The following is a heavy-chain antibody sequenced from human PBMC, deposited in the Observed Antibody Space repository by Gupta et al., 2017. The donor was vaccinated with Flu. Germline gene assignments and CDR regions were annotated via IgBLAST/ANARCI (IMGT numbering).Heavy chain of an antibody. CDR3: ARGRGYSYGRPDFDY. CDR2: IIPIFGTA. J-gene: IGHJ4*02. Sequence: QAHLVQSGAEVKNPESSVKVSFKASEATFSSYALSWQRQAPGQWLECMVGIIPIFGTANYAQKFQGRVTFTADESTRTAYMELSSLRSEDTAVYYCARGRGYSYGRPDFDYWGQGTLVTVSS. V-gene: IGHV1-69*01. CDR1: EATFSSYA. D-gene: IGHD5-18*01.